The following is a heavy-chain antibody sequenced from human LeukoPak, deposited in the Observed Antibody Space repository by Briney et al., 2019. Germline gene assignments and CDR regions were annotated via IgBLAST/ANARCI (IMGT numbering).Heavy chain of an antibody. D-gene: IGHD3-10*01. J-gene: IGHJ4*02. CDR2: ISSSSSYI. CDR1: GFTFSSYS. CDR3: AGEENYYGSGSYRY. Sequence: GGSLRLSCAASGFTFSSYSMNWVRQAPGKGLECVSSISSSSSYIYYADSVKGRFTISRDNAKNSLYLQMNSLRAEDTAVYYCAGEENYYGSGSYRYWGQGTLVTVSS. V-gene: IGHV3-21*01.